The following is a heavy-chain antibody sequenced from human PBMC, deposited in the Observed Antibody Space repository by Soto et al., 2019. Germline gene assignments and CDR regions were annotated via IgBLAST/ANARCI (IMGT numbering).Heavy chain of an antibody. V-gene: IGHV5-51*01. CDR1: GYSFTSYW. Sequence: PGESLKISCKGSGYSFTSYWIGWVRQMPGKGLEWMGIIYPGDSDTRYSPSFQGQVTISADKSISTAYLQWSSLKASDTTMYYCARLAVAGTLTYYYGMDVWGQGTTVTVSS. D-gene: IGHD6-19*01. J-gene: IGHJ6*02. CDR3: ARLAVAGTLTYYYGMDV. CDR2: IYPGDSDT.